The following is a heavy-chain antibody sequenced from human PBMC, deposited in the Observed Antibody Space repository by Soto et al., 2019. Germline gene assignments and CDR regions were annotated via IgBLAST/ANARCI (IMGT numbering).Heavy chain of an antibody. D-gene: IGHD3-22*01. CDR2: IYYSGST. CDR3: ARDPTDYYDSSATLDAFDI. J-gene: IGHJ3*02. Sequence: SETLSLTCTVSGGSISSYYWSWIRQPPGKGLEWIGYIYYSGSTNYNPSLKSRVTISVDTSKNQFSLKLSSVTAADTAVYYCARDPTDYYDSSATLDAFDIWGQGTMVTVSS. V-gene: IGHV4-59*01. CDR1: GGSISSYY.